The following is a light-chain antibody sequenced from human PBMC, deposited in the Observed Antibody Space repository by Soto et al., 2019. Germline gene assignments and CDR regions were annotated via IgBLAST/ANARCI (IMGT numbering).Light chain of an antibody. J-gene: IGKJ1*01. CDR1: HYIYSN. CDR3: QQYHNLWT. Sequence: EIVMTQSPATLSVSPGERATLSCTASHYIYSNVAWFQQRPGQAPRLLIYRASTRATGTPARFTGSGSGTEFTLTITSLQSEYFALYYCQQYHNLWTFGQGTKVDIK. CDR2: RAS. V-gene: IGKV3-15*01.